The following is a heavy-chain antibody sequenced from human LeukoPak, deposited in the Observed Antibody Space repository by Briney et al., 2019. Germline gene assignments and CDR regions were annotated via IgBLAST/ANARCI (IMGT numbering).Heavy chain of an antibody. D-gene: IGHD6-13*01. V-gene: IGHV4-34*01. Sequence: PSETLSLTCAVYGGSFSGYYWSWIRQRPGKGLEWIGEINHSGSTNYNPSLKSRVTISVDTSKNQFSLKLSSVTAADTAVYYCARGSSSWYRYFDYWGQGTLVTVSS. CDR1: GGSFSGYY. CDR2: INHSGST. CDR3: ARGSSSWYRYFDY. J-gene: IGHJ4*02.